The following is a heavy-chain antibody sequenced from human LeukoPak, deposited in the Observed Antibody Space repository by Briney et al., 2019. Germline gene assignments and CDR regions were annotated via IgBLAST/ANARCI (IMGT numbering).Heavy chain of an antibody. V-gene: IGHV3-7*01. CDR2: IKQDESEK. D-gene: IGHD1-14*01. Sequence: GGSLRLSCAASGFTFSTYWMSWVRQAPGKGLEWVANIKQDESEKYYADSVKGRFTISRDNSKSTLYLQMNSLRVEDTAVYYCAKQPPFTVWAFDIWGQGTMVTVSS. CDR3: AKQPPFTVWAFDI. CDR1: GFTFSTYW. J-gene: IGHJ3*02.